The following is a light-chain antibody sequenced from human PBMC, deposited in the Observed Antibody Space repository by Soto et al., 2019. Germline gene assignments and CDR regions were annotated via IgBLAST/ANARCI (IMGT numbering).Light chain of an antibody. Sequence: EIVLTQSPGTLSLSPGERATLSCRASQSVSRQLAWFQQKPGQAPRLLIYGASSRATGIPDRFSGSGSGTDFTLTISRLEPEDFAVYYCQQYGRSPGTFGQGTKVEIK. CDR1: QSVSRQ. J-gene: IGKJ1*01. CDR2: GAS. CDR3: QQYGRSPGT. V-gene: IGKV3-20*01.